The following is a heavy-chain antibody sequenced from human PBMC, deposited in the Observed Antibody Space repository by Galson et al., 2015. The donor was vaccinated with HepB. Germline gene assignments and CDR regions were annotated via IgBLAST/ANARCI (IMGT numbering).Heavy chain of an antibody. V-gene: IGHV1-18*01. Sequence: SVKVSCKASGYTFTTYGISWVRQAPGQWLEWMGWISAYNGNTNYALKFQGRVTITTDTSTSTVYMEVRSLRSDDTAVYYCARARYNISPPDYWGQGTLVTVSS. J-gene: IGHJ4*02. CDR1: GYTFTTYG. D-gene: IGHD1-14*01. CDR3: ARARYNISPPDY. CDR2: ISAYNGNT.